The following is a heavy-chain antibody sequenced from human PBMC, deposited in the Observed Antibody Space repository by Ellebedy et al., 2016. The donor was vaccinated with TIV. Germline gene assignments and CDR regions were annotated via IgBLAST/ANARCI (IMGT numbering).Heavy chain of an antibody. Sequence: PGGSLRLSCAASGFTFSSYAMSWVRQAPGKGLEWVSTISGSGGSTYYADSVKGRFTISRDNSKSTLYLQMNSLRAEDTAVYYCTRGSGSYAFDIWGQGTMVTVSS. V-gene: IGHV3-23*01. CDR3: TRGSGSYAFDI. CDR2: ISGSGGST. J-gene: IGHJ3*02. CDR1: GFTFSSYA. D-gene: IGHD1-26*01.